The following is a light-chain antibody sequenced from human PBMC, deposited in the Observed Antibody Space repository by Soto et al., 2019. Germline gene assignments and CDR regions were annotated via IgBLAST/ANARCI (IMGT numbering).Light chain of an antibody. V-gene: IGKV3-20*01. CDR2: GAS. CDR1: QSISSNS. Sequence: MVLTQSPGTLSLSPGERATLSCRASQSISSNSLAWYQQKPGQAPRLFIYGASSRATGIPDRFSGSGSGTHFTLTISRLEPEDFALYYCQQYGSSPRITFCPGTRWEIK. J-gene: IGKJ5*01. CDR3: QQYGSSPRIT.